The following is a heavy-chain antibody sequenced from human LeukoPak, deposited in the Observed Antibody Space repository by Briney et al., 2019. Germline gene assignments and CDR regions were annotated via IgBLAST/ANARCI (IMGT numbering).Heavy chain of an antibody. CDR2: IYYSGST. CDR3: ARDKGFYDILTGGFDI. V-gene: IGHV4-31*03. D-gene: IGHD3-9*01. J-gene: IGHJ3*02. CDR1: GASISSGGYY. Sequence: TLSLTCTVSGASISSGGYYWSWIRQHPGKGLEWIGYIYYSGSTYYNPSLKSRVSISVDTSKNQFSLTLKSVTAADTAVYYCARDKGFYDILTGGFDIWGQGTMVTVSS.